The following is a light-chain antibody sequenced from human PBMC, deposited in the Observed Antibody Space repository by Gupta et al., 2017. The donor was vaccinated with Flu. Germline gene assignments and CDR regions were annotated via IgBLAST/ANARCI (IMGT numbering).Light chain of an antibody. Sequence: QTVVTQGPSLSVCPGGTVTRTCSFGSGRVPSSHPAGWYHHPPARPPRTLIYNTDVRSSGVPDRFSGSILGHRVALTITGAHAEEESDYYCLIYLGGGVSLFGGGTKVTVL. CDR2: NTD. CDR3: LIYLGGGVSL. CDR1: SGRVPSSHP. J-gene: IGLJ2*01. V-gene: IGLV8-61*01.